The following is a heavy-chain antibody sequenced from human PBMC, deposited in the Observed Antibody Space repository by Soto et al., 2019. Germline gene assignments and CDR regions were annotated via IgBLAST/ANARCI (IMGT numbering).Heavy chain of an antibody. CDR3: ARVLDYDGTSAFDM. CDR1: GFTVSSNY. J-gene: IGHJ3*02. Sequence: PVGSLRLSCAASGFTVSSNYMSWVRQAPGKGLEWVSVIYSGGSTYYADSVKGRFTISRDNSKNTLYLQMNSLRAEDTAVYYCARVLDYDGTSAFDMWGQGTMVTVSS. CDR2: IYSGGST. V-gene: IGHV3-53*01. D-gene: IGHD3-16*01.